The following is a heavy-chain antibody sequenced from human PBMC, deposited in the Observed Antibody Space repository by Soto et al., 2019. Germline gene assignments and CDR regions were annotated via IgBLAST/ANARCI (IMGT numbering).Heavy chain of an antibody. V-gene: IGHV1-8*01. D-gene: IGHD6-19*01. CDR3: ARGISSGWPNYYYGMDV. Sequence: ASVKVSCKASGYTFTSYDINWVRQATGQGLEWMGWMNPNSGNTGYAQKFQGRVTMTRNTSISTAYMELSSLRSEDTAVYYCARGISSGWPNYYYGMDVWGQGTTVTVSS. CDR2: MNPNSGNT. J-gene: IGHJ6*02. CDR1: GYTFTSYD.